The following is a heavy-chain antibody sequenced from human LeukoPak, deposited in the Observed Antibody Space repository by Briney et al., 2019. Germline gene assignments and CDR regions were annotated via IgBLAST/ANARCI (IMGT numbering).Heavy chain of an antibody. CDR3: AREKEQHYYYYYYTDV. D-gene: IGHD3-10*01. V-gene: IGHV4-30-4*08. CDR2: IYYSGST. J-gene: IGHJ6*03. CDR1: AGSISSGDYY. Sequence: SETLSLTCTVSAGSISSGDYYWSWIRQPPGKGLEWIGYIYYSGSTYYNPSLKSRVTISVDTSKNQFSLKLSSVIAPDTTVSYCAREKEQHYYYYYYTDVCGKGTTVTVSS.